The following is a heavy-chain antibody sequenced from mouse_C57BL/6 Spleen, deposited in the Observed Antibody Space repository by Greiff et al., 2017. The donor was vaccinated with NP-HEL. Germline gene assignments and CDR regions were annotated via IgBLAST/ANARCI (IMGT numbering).Heavy chain of an antibody. V-gene: IGHV1-53*01. CDR2: INPSNGGT. D-gene: IGHD2-2*01. CDR1: GYTFTSYW. J-gene: IGHJ4*01. CDR3: ARSPIYYGYDDAMDY. Sequence: QVQLQQPGTELVKPGASVKLSCKASGYTFTSYWMHWVKQRPGQGLEWIGNINPSNGGTNYNEKFKSKATLTVDKSSSTAYMQLSSLTSEDSAVYYCARSPIYYGYDDAMDYWGQGTSVTVSS.